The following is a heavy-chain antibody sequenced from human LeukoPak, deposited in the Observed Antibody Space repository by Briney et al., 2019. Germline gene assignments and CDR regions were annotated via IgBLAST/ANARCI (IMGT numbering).Heavy chain of an antibody. D-gene: IGHD2-15*01. V-gene: IGHV3-48*02. J-gene: IGHJ3*02. CDR3: ARDSERYCSGGSCYPDAFDI. CDR1: GFTFSSYS. Sequence: GGSLRLSCAASGFTFSSYSMNWVRQAPGEGLEWVSYISSSSSTIYYADSVKGRFTISRDNAKNSLYLQMNSLRDEDTAVYYCARDSERYCSGGSCYPDAFDIWGQGTMVTVSS. CDR2: ISSSSSTI.